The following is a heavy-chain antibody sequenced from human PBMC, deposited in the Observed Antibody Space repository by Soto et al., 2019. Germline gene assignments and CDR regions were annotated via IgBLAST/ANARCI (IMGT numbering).Heavy chain of an antibody. V-gene: IGHV4-59*01. D-gene: IGHD6-6*01. CDR3: AAPPRY. CDR2: IYDSGST. CDR1: GGSISSYY. Sequence: SETLSLASAVSGGSISSYYWSWIRQPPGKGLEWIGYIYDSGSTNYNPSLKSRVTISVDTSKNQFSLKLTSVTAADTAVYYCAAPPRYWGQGTLVTVSS. J-gene: IGHJ4*02.